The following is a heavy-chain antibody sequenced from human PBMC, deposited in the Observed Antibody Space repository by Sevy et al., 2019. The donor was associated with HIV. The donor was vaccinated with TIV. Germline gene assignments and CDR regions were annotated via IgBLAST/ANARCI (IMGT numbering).Heavy chain of an antibody. Sequence: ASVKVSCKVSGKKVTQLAMHWVRQAPGKGLEWMATFDPEDGETFYAQNFQGRVTMTEDTSRDTAYMELSSLRSEDAAAYYCATTKDYYESSGSPFDDWGQGTLVTVSS. D-gene: IGHD3-22*01. V-gene: IGHV1-24*01. CDR2: FDPEDGET. CDR1: GKKVTQLA. CDR3: ATTKDYYESSGSPFDD. J-gene: IGHJ4*02.